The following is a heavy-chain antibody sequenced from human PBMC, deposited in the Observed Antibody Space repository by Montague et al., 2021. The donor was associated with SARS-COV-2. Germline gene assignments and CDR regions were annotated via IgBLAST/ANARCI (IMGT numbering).Heavy chain of an antibody. CDR1: GFTFSSAW. Sequence: SLRLSCAASGFTFSSAWMSWVHQAPGKGLEWVGRIKAKIDGGTTDYTAPLKGRSTISRDDSKNTLYLQMDGLKTEDTAVYYCTTQTEAHVFLRYYYTMDVWGQGTTVTVSS. CDR3: TTQTEAHVFLRYYYTMDV. J-gene: IGHJ6*02. V-gene: IGHV3-15*01. D-gene: IGHD2-21*02. CDR2: IKAKIDGGTT.